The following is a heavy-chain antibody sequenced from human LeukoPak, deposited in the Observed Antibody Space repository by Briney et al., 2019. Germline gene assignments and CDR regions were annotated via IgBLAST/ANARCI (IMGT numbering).Heavy chain of an antibody. V-gene: IGHV4-34*01. CDR1: GGSFSGYY. Sequence: SETLSLTCAVYGGSFSGYYGSWIRQPPGKGPEWIGEINHSGSTNYNPSLKSRVTISVDASKNQFSLKLSSVTAADTAVYYCASNTMATYPDYYYMDVWGKGTTVTVSS. CDR3: ASNTMATYPDYYYMDV. D-gene: IGHD5-24*01. J-gene: IGHJ6*03. CDR2: INHSGST.